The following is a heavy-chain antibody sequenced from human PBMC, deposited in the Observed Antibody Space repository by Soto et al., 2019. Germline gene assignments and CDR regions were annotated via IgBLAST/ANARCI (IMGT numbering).Heavy chain of an antibody. J-gene: IGHJ3*02. CDR2: IKSKTDGGTT. D-gene: IGHD3-10*01. V-gene: IGHV3-15*01. CDR1: GFTFSNAW. CDR3: TKYPRSWNGFEI. Sequence: GGSLRLSGAASGFTFSNAWISWVSQAPGPGLEWGGRIKSKTDGGTTDYAAPVKGRFTISRDDSKNTLYLQMNSLKTEDTAAHYYTKYPRSWNGFEIWGQGTMVTVSS.